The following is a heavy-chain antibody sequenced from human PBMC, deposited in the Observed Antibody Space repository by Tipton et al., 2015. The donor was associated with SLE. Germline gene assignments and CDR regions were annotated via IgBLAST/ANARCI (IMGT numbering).Heavy chain of an antibody. J-gene: IGHJ4*02. CDR3: ARYFYDSSGVCLFDF. V-gene: IGHV4-31*03. D-gene: IGHD3-22*01. Sequence: TLSLTCTVSSGSVSSGAYYWSWIRQHPGKGLEWIGYVFSSGTTYYNPSLKGRLSLSLDTSQNQLSLKLSSVTSADTAVYYCARYFYDSSGVCLFDFWGQGTLDTVSS. CDR2: VFSSGTT. CDR1: SGSVSSGAYY.